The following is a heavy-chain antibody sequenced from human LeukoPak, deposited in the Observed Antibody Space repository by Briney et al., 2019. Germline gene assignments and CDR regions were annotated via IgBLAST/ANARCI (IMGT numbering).Heavy chain of an antibody. V-gene: IGHV3-33*06. J-gene: IGHJ6*03. CDR2: IWYDGSNK. CDR3: AKATKSLGMYMDV. CDR1: GFTFSSYG. Sequence: QPGGSLRLSCAASGFTFSSYGMHWVRQAPGKGLEWVAVIWYDGSNKYYADSVKGRFTISRDNSKNTLYLQMISLTAEDTAVYYCAKATKSLGMYMDVWGKGTTVTVSS. D-gene: IGHD6-13*01.